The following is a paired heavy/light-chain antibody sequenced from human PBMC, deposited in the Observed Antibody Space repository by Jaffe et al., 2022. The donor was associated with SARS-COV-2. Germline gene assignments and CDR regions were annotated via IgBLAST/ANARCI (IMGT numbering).Light chain of an antibody. CDR2: DAS. V-gene: IGKV3-20*01. J-gene: IGKJ5*01. Sequence: DIVLTQSPGTLSLSPGERATLSCRASQSISTYLAWYQQKPGQAPRLLIYDASSRATGIPDTFSGSGSGTDFTLTISRLEPEDFAVYYCQQYGSSTITFGQGTRLEIK. CDR1: QSISTY. CDR3: QQYGSSTIT.
Heavy chain of an antibody. V-gene: IGHV4-39*01. CDR2: IYYTGST. CDR3: ARPRWDVKNWFDP. J-gene: IGHJ5*02. D-gene: IGHD1-26*01. CDR1: GGSIWSSSYY. Sequence: QLQLQESGPGLVKPSETLSLTCTVSGGSIWSSSYYWGWIRQPPGKGLEWIGSIYYTGSTYYNPSLKSRVTISLDTSKNQFSLKLTSVTAADTAVYYCARPRWDVKNWFDPWGQGTLVTVSS.